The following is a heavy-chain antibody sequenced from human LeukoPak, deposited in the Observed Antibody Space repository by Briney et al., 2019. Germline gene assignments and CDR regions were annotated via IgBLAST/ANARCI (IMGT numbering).Heavy chain of an antibody. CDR2: IWYDGSNK. J-gene: IGHJ4*02. V-gene: IGHV3-33*06. Sequence: GGSLRLSCAASGFTFSSYGMHWVRQAPGKGLEWVAVIWYDGSNKYYADSVKGRFTISRDNSKNTLYLQMNSLRAEDTAVYYCAKGINCGSYSHFDYWGQGTLVTVSS. CDR3: AKGINCGSYSHFDY. D-gene: IGHD1-26*01. CDR1: GFTFSSYG.